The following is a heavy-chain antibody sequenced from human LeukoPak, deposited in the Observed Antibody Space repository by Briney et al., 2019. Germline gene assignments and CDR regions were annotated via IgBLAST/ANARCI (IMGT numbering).Heavy chain of an antibody. J-gene: IGHJ4*02. D-gene: IGHD3-22*01. CDR3: ARAAYYYDSSGYLFYFDY. CDR1: GITLSNYG. V-gene: IGHV3-53*01. CDR2: IYSGGST. Sequence: GGFLRLSCAVSGITLSNYGMSWVRQAPGKGLEWVSVIYSGGSTYYADSVKGRFTISRDNSKNTLYLQMNSLRAEDTAVYYCARAAYYYDSSGYLFYFDYWGQGTLVTVSS.